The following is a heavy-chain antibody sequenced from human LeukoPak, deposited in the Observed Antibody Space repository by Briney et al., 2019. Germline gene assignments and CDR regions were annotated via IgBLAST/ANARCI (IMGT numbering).Heavy chain of an antibody. CDR2: ISGDGGST. D-gene: IGHD5-18*01. CDR3: AKDFELWLPLYYFDY. CDR1: GFTFDDYA. V-gene: IGHV3-43*02. J-gene: IGHJ4*02. Sequence: GGSLRLSCAAFGFTFDDYAMHWVRQAPGKGLELVSLISGDGGSTYYADSVKGRFTISRDNSKNSLYLQMNSLRTEDTALYYCAKDFELWLPLYYFDYWGQGTLVTVSS.